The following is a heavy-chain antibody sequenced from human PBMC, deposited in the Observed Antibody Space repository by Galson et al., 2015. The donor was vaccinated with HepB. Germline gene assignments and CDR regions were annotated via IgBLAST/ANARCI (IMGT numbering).Heavy chain of an antibody. J-gene: IGHJ6*02. V-gene: IGHV1-46*04. Sequence: SVKVSCKASGYTFTSYYMHWVRQAPGQGLEWMGIINPSGGSTSYAQKLQGRVTMTRDTSTSTVYMELSSLRSEDTAVYYCAREIGGELLPYYYYGMDVWGQGTTVTVSS. CDR2: INPSGGST. D-gene: IGHD1-26*01. CDR1: GYTFTSYY. CDR3: AREIGGELLPYYYYGMDV.